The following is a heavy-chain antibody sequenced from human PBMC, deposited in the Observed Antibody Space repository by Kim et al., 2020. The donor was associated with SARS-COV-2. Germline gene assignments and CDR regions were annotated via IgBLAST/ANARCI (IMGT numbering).Heavy chain of an antibody. CDR2: IRSKLNNYAT. CDR1: GLAFSGSA. CDR3: TRHMIPVAGYGMHV. D-gene: IGHD3-22*01. Sequence: GGSLRLSCAASGLAFSGSAVHWVRQASGKGLEWVGRIRSKLNNYATSYAASVRGRFTISRDDSKNTAYLQMNSLKTEDTAVYYCTRHMIPVAGYGMHVWGQGTTVTVSS. J-gene: IGHJ6*02. V-gene: IGHV3-73*01.